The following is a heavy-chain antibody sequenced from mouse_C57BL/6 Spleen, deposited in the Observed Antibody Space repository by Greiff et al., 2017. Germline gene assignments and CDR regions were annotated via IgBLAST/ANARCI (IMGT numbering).Heavy chain of an antibody. J-gene: IGHJ4*01. CDR2: IYPGDGDN. Sequence: QVQLQQSGAELVKPGASVKISCKASGYAFSSYWMSWVKQRPGKGLEWIGQIYPGDGDNKYNGKFKGKATLTADNSSRTAYMPLRRLTSEDSAVYFVARAYGYYEDYAIGYWGQGPSVTVAS. D-gene: IGHD2-3*01. CDR1: GYAFSSYW. V-gene: IGHV1-80*01. CDR3: ARAYGYYEDYAIGY.